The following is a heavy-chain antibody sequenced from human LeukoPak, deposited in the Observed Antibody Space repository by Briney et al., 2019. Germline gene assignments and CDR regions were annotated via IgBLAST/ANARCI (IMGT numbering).Heavy chain of an antibody. D-gene: IGHD6-13*01. Sequence: GGSLRLSCAASGFRFSSYWLTWVRQAPGKGLEWVANIKEDGSEKYYVDSVKGRFTISRDSAKISLFLQMNSLRDEDTAMYYCASPLGLGIAAAGPPFDYWGQGTLVTVSS. CDR1: GFRFSSYW. J-gene: IGHJ4*02. V-gene: IGHV3-7*01. CDR2: IKEDGSEK. CDR3: ASPLGLGIAAAGPPFDY.